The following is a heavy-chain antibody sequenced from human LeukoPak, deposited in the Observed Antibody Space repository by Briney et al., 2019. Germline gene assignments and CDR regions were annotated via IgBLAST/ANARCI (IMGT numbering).Heavy chain of an antibody. Sequence: ASVKVSCKASGYTFTSYYMHWVRQAPGQGLEWMGIINPSGGSTSYAQKFQGRVTMTEDTSTDTAYMELSSLRSEDTAVYYCATGHHYYDSSGYFRDSDYWGQGTLVTVSS. D-gene: IGHD3-22*01. J-gene: IGHJ4*02. V-gene: IGHV1-46*01. CDR3: ATGHHYYDSSGYFRDSDY. CDR2: INPSGGST. CDR1: GYTFTSYY.